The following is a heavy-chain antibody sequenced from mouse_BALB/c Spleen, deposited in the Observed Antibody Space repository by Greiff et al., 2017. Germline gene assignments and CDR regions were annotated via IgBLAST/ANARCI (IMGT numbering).Heavy chain of an antibody. D-gene: IGHD1-1*01. CDR3: ASLVADAMDY. CDR2: ISSGGSYT. V-gene: IGHV5-6*02. CDR1: GFTFSSYG. Sequence: DVKLQESGGDLVKPGGSLKLSCAASGFTFSSYGMSWVRQTPDKRLEWVATISSGGSYTYYPDSVKGRFTISRDNAKNTLYLQMSSLKSEDTAMYYCASLVADAMDYWGQGTSVTVSS. J-gene: IGHJ4*01.